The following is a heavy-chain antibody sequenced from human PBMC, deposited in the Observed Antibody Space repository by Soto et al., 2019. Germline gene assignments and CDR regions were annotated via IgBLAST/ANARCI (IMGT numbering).Heavy chain of an antibody. CDR2: INHSGST. CDR1: GGSLSGYY. CDR3: ARINKGYGTDS. Sequence: SETLSLTCAVYGGSLSGYYWSWIRQPPGKGLEWIGEINHSGSTNYNPSLKSRVTISVDTSKNQFSLKVTSVTAADTAVYYCARINKGYGTDSWGQGTLVTVS. J-gene: IGHJ4*02. V-gene: IGHV4-34*01. D-gene: IGHD5-18*01.